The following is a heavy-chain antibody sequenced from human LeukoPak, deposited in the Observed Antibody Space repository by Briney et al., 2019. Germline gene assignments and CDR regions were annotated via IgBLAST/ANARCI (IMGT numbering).Heavy chain of an antibody. Sequence: GGSLRLSCAASGFTFSSYAMHWVRQAPGKGLEWVAFIHYDGSNNYYADSVKGRFTISRDNSKDTLYLQMNTLRADDTAVYYCAKDHGSSDWYYFDYWGQGTLVTVSS. CDR3: AKDHGSSDWYYFDY. V-gene: IGHV3-30*02. D-gene: IGHD6-13*01. CDR1: GFTFSSYA. CDR2: IHYDGSNN. J-gene: IGHJ4*02.